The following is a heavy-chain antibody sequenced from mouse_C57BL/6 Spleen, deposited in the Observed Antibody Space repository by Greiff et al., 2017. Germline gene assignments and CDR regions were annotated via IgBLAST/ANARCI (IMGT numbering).Heavy chain of an antibody. CDR1: GYTFTDHT. J-gene: IGHJ2*01. V-gene: IGHV1-78*01. D-gene: IGHD1-1*01. Sequence: VQLQQSDAELVKPGASVKISCKVSGYTFTDHTIHWMKQRPEQGLEWIGYIYPRDGSTKYNEKFKGKATLTADKSSSTAYMQLNSLTSEDSAVYFCAKRDYDGSSYFDYWGQGTTLTVSS. CDR3: AKRDYDGSSYFDY. CDR2: IYPRDGST.